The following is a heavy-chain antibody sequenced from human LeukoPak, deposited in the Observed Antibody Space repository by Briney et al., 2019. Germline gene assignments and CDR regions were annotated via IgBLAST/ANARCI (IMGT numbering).Heavy chain of an antibody. CDR2: VWSDGSNR. V-gene: IGHV3-33*06. CDR1: GFTFNTYG. D-gene: IGHD1-14*01. Sequence: GGFLRLSCAASGFTFNTYGMHWVRQAPGKGLEWIAVVWSDGSNRFYADSVEGRFTISRDNSKNTLYLQMNSLRAEDTAVYYCAKSNTESQTTVGNWGQGTLVSVSS. CDR3: AKSNTESQTTVGN. J-gene: IGHJ4*02.